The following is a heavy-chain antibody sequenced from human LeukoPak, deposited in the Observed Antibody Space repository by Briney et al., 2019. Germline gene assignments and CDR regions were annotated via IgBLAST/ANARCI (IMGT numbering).Heavy chain of an antibody. D-gene: IGHD4-17*01. CDR2: IYYSGST. V-gene: IGHV4-39*07. CDR1: GGSISSSSYY. Sequence: SETLSLTCTVSGGSISSSSYYWGWIRQPPGKGLEWIGSIYYSGSTYYNPSLKSRVTISVDTSKNQFSLKLSSVTAADTAVYYCARARYYGAHYFDYWGQGTLVTVSS. J-gene: IGHJ4*02. CDR3: ARARYYGAHYFDY.